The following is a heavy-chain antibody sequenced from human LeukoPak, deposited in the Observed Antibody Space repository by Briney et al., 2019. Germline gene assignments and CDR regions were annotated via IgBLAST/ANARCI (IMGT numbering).Heavy chain of an antibody. D-gene: IGHD6-19*01. J-gene: IGHJ6*02. Sequence: GGSLRLSYAASGFTFSSYAMHWVRQAPGKGLEWVAVISYDGSNKYYADSVKGRFTISRDNSKNTLYLQMNSLRAEDTAVYYCARAHSSGREYYYYGMDVWGQGTTVTVSS. V-gene: IGHV3-30-3*01. CDR3: ARAHSSGREYYYYGMDV. CDR2: ISYDGSNK. CDR1: GFTFSSYA.